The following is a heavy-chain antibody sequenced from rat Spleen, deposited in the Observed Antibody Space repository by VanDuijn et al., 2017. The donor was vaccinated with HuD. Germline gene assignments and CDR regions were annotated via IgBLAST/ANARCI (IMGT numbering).Heavy chain of an antibody. V-gene: IGHV5-29*01. CDR2: INYDGSET. Sequence: EVQLVESDGGLVQPGRSLKLSCAASGFTFSDYYMAWVRQAPTKGLEWVATINYDGSETFYRDYVKARFTISRDNSKSTLYLQMDSLRSEDTATYYCARPNNYYVMDAWGQGASVTVSS. CDR1: GFTFSDYY. J-gene: IGHJ4*01. D-gene: IGHD1-10*01. CDR3: ARPNNYYVMDA.